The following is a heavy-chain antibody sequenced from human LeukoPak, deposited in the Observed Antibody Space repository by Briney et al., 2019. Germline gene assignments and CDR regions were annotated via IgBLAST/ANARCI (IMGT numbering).Heavy chain of an antibody. CDR3: ARLLPSGDGATPFDY. Sequence: PSETLSLTCTVSGGSISSYYWSWIRQPPGKGLEWIGYIYYSGSTNYNPSLKSRVTISVDTSKNQFSLKLSSVTAADTAVYYCARLLPSGDGATPFDYWGQGTLVTVSS. D-gene: IGHD3-22*01. J-gene: IGHJ4*02. CDR2: IYYSGST. CDR1: GGSISSYY. V-gene: IGHV4-59*08.